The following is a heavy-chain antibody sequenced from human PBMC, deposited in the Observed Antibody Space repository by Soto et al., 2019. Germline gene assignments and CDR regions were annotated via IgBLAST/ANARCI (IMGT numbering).Heavy chain of an antibody. V-gene: IGHV1-8*01. CDR2: MSPKTANT. D-gene: IGHD7-27*01. Sequence: ASVKVSCKASGYTFTSYDINWVRQTAGQGLEWMGWMSPKTANTGYAQKFRGRVTMTRSTSISTAYMELSSLTSEDTAVYYCTGGPPNWGFDSWGQGTPVTVSS. J-gene: IGHJ5*01. CDR1: GYTFTSYD. CDR3: TGGPPNWGFDS.